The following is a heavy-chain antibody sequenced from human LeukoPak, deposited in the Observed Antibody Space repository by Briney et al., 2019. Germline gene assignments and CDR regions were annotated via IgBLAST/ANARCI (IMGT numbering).Heavy chain of an antibody. D-gene: IGHD4-17*01. CDR1: GGSISSGGYY. J-gene: IGHJ4*02. CDR3: ARDHYGEQDY. V-gene: IGHV4-31*03. Sequence: SETLSLTCTVSGGSISSGGYYWSWIRQHPGKGLEWIGYIYYSGSTYYNPSLKSRVTISVDTSKNQFSLKLSSVTAADTAVYYCARDHYGEQDYWGQGTLVTVSS. CDR2: IYYSGST.